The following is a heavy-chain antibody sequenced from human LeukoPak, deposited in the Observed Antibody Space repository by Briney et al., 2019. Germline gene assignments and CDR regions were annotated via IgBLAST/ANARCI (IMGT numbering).Heavy chain of an antibody. D-gene: IGHD3-22*01. CDR3: ARDNRDYYDSSGYYTLGD. CDR1: GGSVSSGSYY. J-gene: IGHJ4*02. Sequence: SETLSLTCTVSGGSVSSGSYYWSWIRQPPGKGLEWIGYIYYSGSTNYNPSLKSRVTISVDTSKNQFSLKLSSVTAADTAVYYCARDNRDYYDSSGYYTLGDWGQGTLVTVSS. CDR2: IYYSGST. V-gene: IGHV4-61*01.